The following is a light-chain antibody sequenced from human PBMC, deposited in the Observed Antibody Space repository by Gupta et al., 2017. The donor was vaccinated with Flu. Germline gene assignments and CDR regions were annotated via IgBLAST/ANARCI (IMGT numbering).Light chain of an antibody. CDR2: EDD. CDR3: QSFDASTWV. J-gene: IGLJ3*02. Sequence: KFMLTQPHPVSETPGKTVIISCTRSSGNIASNFMQWYQQRPGSAPTTVIYEDDQRPSGVPDRFSGSIDSSSNSASLTISGLKTEDEADYYCQSFDASTWVFGGGTKLTVL. CDR1: SGNIASNF. V-gene: IGLV6-57*03.